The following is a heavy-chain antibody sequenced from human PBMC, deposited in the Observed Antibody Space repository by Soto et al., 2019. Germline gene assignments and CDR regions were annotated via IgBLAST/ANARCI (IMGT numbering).Heavy chain of an antibody. J-gene: IGHJ4*02. Sequence: GGSLRLSCAASGFTFSSYAMHWVRQAPGKGLEWVAVISYDGSNKYYADSVKGRFTISRDNSKNTLYLQMNSLRAEDTAVYYCAREWDEVDYDILTGHLYYFDYWGQGTLVTVS. V-gene: IGHV3-30-3*01. CDR2: ISYDGSNK. D-gene: IGHD3-9*01. CDR1: GFTFSSYA. CDR3: AREWDEVDYDILTGHLYYFDY.